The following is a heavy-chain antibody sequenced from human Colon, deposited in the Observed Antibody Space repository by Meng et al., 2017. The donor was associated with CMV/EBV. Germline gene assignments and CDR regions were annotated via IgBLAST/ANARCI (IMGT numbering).Heavy chain of an antibody. D-gene: IGHD3-16*01. CDR1: SESLSGYY. V-gene: IGHV4-34*01. CDR3: ARRVGSGKYYFDY. Sequence: CAFYSESLSGYYCSWVRQPPGRGPEWIGEINHSESTNYNPSLKSRVTMSVDSFRNQCSLKLNSVTAADTAVYFCARRVGSGKYYFDYWSQGSLVTVSS. CDR2: INHSEST. J-gene: IGHJ4*02.